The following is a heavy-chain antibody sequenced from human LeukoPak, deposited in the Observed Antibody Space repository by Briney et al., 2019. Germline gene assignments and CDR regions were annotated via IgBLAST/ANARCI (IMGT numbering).Heavy chain of an antibody. CDR3: AKIGGSSGYYGYFDY. D-gene: IGHD3-22*01. J-gene: IGHJ4*02. CDR2: ISGSGGST. CDR1: GFTFSSYA. Sequence: GGSLRLSCAASGFTFSSYAMSWVRQAPGKGLEWVSAISGSGGSTCYADSVKGRFTISRDNSKNTLYLQMNSLRAEDTAVYYCAKIGGSSGYYGYFDYWGQGTLVTVSS. V-gene: IGHV3-23*01.